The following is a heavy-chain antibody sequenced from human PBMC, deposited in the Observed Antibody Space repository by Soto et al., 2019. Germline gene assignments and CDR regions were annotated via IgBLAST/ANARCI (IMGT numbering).Heavy chain of an antibody. CDR3: AREGTCSSTSCPTYFSFGMDV. V-gene: IGHV1-18*01. D-gene: IGHD2-2*01. Sequence: QVQLVQSGAEVKKPGASVKVSCKASGYTFASYGISWVRQAPGQGLEWMGWISAYNGNTNYAQKLQGRVTMTTDTFTRTAYMEVSSLRSDDTAVYYCAREGTCSSTSCPTYFSFGMDVWGQGTTVTVSS. J-gene: IGHJ6*02. CDR2: ISAYNGNT. CDR1: GYTFASYG.